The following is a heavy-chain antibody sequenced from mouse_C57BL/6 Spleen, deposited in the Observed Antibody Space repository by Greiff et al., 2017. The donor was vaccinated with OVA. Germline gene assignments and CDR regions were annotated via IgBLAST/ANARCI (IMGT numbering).Heavy chain of an antibody. CDR3: ARSAYYSNYFDY. CDR2: IYPGSGST. D-gene: IGHD2-5*01. CDR1: GYTFTSYW. J-gene: IGHJ2*01. V-gene: IGHV1-55*01. Sequence: VKLQESGAELVKPGASVKMSCKASGYTFTSYWITWVKQRPGQGLEWIGDIYPGSGSTNYNEKFKSKATLTVDTSSSTAYMQLSSLTSEDSAVYYCARSAYYSNYFDYWGQGTTLTVSS.